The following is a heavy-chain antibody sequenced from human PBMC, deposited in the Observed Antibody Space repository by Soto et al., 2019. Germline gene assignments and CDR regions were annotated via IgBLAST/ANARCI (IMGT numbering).Heavy chain of an antibody. J-gene: IGHJ5*02. D-gene: IGHD2-2*01. V-gene: IGHV1-69*13. CDR1: GVTFSSYA. CDR2: IIPIFGTA. Sequence: SVKVSCKASGVTFSSYAISWVRRAPGQRLEWMCGIIPIFGTANYAPKIQARATFTADESSRTSYMDQSSLSSEPPAVYYCSRDMAVVPAAYNWFDPWGQGTLVTVSS. CDR3: SRDMAVVPAAYNWFDP.